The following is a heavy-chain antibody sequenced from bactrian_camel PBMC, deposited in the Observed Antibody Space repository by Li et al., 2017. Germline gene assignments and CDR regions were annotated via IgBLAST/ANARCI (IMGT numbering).Heavy chain of an antibody. CDR2: IVSGATST. V-gene: IGHV3S40*01. J-gene: IGHJ6*01. D-gene: IGHD1*01. Sequence: VQLVESGGGLVQPGGSLTLSCVASGLTFSMYDMVWVRQAPGRGREGVAAIVSGATSTYYSNPVKGRFTISQDNTRNIVYLQMNNLQPEDTAVYYCAADGDQRDCAGGYLGQGTQVTVS. CDR1: GLTFSMYD. CDR3: AADGDQRDCAGGY.